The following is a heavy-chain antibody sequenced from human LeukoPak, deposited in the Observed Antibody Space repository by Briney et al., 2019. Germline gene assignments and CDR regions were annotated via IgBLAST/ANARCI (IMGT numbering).Heavy chain of an antibody. CDR3: AKLASGTYDYYYYHMDV. CDR1: GFTVSSNY. CDR2: IYSGGST. Sequence: GGSLRLSCAASGFTVSSNYMSWVRQAPGKGLEWVSVIYSGGSTYYADSVKGRFTISRDNSKKTLYLHMNSLRADDTAVYYCAKLASGTYDYYYYHMDVWGKGTTVTVSS. J-gene: IGHJ6*03. V-gene: IGHV3-53*05. D-gene: IGHD1-26*01.